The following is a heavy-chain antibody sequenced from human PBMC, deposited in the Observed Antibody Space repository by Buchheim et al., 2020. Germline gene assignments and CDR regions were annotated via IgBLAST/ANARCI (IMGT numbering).Heavy chain of an antibody. CDR3: ARDSSTEYYYYYGMDV. CDR2: IYYSGST. V-gene: IGHV4-31*03. D-gene: IGHD2/OR15-2a*01. J-gene: IGHJ6*02. Sequence: QMQLQESGPGLVKPSQTLSLTCTVSGGSISSGGYYWSWIRQHPGKGLEWIGYIYYSGSTYYNPSLKSRVSISVDTSKNQFSLKLSSVTAADTAVYYCARDSSTEYYYYYGMDVWGQGTT. CDR1: GGSISSGGYY.